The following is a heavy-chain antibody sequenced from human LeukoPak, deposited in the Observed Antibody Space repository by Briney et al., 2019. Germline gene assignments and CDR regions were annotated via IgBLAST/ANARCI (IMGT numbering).Heavy chain of an antibody. CDR1: GFTFSSYW. CDR3: ARPASGSYGYYYGMDV. CDR2: LNSDGSST. D-gene: IGHD3-16*01. Sequence: PGGSLRLSCAASGFTFSSYWMHWVRQAPGKGLVWVSRLNSDGSSTSHADSVKGRFTISRGNAKNTLYLQMNSLRAEDTAVYYCARPASGSYGYYYGMDVWGQGTTVTVSS. V-gene: IGHV3-74*01. J-gene: IGHJ6*02.